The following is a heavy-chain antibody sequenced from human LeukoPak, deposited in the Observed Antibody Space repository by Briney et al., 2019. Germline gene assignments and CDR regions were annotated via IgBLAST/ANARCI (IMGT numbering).Heavy chain of an antibody. V-gene: IGHV1-69*04. CDR3: ARGDTDYYDSSGYYWTLDY. CDR1: GGTFSSYA. Sequence: GGSLRLSCAASGGTFSSYAISWVRQAPGQGLEWMGRIIPILGIANYAQKFQGRVTITADKSTSTAYMELSSLRSEDTAVYYCARGDTDYYDSSGYYWTLDYWGQGTLVTVSS. CDR2: IIPILGIA. J-gene: IGHJ4*02. D-gene: IGHD3-22*01.